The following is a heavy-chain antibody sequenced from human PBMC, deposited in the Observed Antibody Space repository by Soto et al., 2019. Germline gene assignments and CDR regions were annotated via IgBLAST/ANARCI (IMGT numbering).Heavy chain of an antibody. CDR3: ARENENYSSSRGGYYYGMDV. D-gene: IGHD6-13*01. V-gene: IGHV1-18*01. Sequence: ASVKVSCKASGYTFTSYGISWVRQAPGQGLEWMGWISAYNGNTNYAQKLQGRVTMTTDTSTSTAYMELRSLRSDDTAVYYCARENENYSSSRGGYYYGMDVWGQGTTVTVSS. CDR2: ISAYNGNT. CDR1: GYTFTSYG. J-gene: IGHJ6*02.